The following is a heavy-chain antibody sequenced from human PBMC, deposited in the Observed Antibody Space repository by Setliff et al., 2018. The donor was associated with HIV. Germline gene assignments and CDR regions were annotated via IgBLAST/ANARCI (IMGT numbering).Heavy chain of an antibody. CDR3: ARAAYSGTYLWEPATDL. D-gene: IGHD1-26*01. V-gene: IGHV4-59*08. Sequence: SETLSLTCTVSGGSIRSYYWSWIRQSPGKGLEWIGYVFYNGDTAYNPSLKSRLTISVDTSKSQFSLKLTSVTAADTAVYYCARAAYSGTYLWEPATDLWGRGTLVTVSS. CDR1: GGSIRSYY. J-gene: IGHJ2*01. CDR2: VFYNGDT.